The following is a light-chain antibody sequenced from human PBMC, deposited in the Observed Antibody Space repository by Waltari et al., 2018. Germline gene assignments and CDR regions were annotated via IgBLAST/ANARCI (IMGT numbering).Light chain of an antibody. J-gene: IGKJ1*01. CDR3: QQYGSSQT. V-gene: IGKV3-20*01. Sequence: EIVLTQSPGPLSLSPGDRAPLPCRASQSVSSSYLAWYQQKPGQAPRLLIYGASSRATGIPDRFSGSGSGTDFTLTISRLEPEDFAVYYCQQYGSSQTFGQGTKVEIK. CDR1: QSVSSSY. CDR2: GAS.